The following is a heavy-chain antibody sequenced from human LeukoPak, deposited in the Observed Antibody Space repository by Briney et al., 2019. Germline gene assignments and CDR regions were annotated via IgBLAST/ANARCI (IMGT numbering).Heavy chain of an antibody. CDR3: ARARGWWLQWEYYFDY. CDR1: GFTLSSYA. Sequence: GSLRLSCAASGFTLSSYAMSWVRQPPGKGLEWIGSIYYSGSTYYNPSLKSRVTISVDTSKNQFSLKLSSVTAADTAVYYCARARGWWLQWEYYFDYWGQGTLVTVSS. J-gene: IGHJ4*02. CDR2: IYYSGST. V-gene: IGHV4-39*07. D-gene: IGHD5-24*01.